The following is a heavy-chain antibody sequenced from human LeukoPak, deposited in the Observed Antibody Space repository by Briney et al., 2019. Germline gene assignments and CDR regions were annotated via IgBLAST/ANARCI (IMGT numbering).Heavy chain of an antibody. D-gene: IGHD3-10*01. V-gene: IGHV3-48*03. CDR1: GFTFSSYE. CDR3: ARPQYYGSGYYFDY. J-gene: IGHJ4*02. Sequence: GGSLRLSCAASGFTFSSYEMNWVRQAPGKGLEWVSYISSSGSTIYYADSVKGRFTISRDNAKNSLYLQMSSLRAEDTAVYYCARPQYYGSGYYFDYWGQGTLVTVSS. CDR2: ISSSGSTI.